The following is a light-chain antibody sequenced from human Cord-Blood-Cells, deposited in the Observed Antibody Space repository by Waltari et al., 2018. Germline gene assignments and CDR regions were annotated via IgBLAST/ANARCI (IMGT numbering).Light chain of an antibody. CDR3: QQYNNWPPFT. CDR2: GAS. V-gene: IGKV3D-15*01. J-gene: IGKJ3*01. CDR1: QSVSSN. Sequence: EIVMTQSPATLSVSPGERATLSCRASQSVSSNLAWYQQKPGQAPRLLIYGASTRATGIPARFSGSGSGTEFTLTISSLQSEDFAVYYCQQYNNWPPFTFGHGTKVGIK.